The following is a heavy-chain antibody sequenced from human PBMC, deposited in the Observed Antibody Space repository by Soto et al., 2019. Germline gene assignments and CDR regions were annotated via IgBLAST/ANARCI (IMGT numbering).Heavy chain of an antibody. Sequence: SVELSCKASGFTFTSSALQWVRHARGQRLEWIGWIVVGSGNTNYAQKFQERVTITRDMSTSTAYMELSSLRSEDTAVYYCAAGIVVVVAATQTVTADYWGHGTLVTVSS. CDR2: IVVGSGNT. CDR3: AAGIVVVVAATQTVTADY. J-gene: IGHJ4*01. D-gene: IGHD2-15*01. V-gene: IGHV1-58*01. CDR1: GFTFTSSA.